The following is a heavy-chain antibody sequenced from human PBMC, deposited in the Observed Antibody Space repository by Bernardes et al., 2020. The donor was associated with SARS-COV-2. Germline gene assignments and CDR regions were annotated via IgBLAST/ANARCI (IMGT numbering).Heavy chain of an antibody. J-gene: IGHJ4*02. CDR3: AKGRDDVLLWFGELLLFDY. V-gene: IGHV3-23*01. D-gene: IGHD3-10*01. Sequence: GGSLRLSCAASGFTFSSYAMSWVRQAPGKGLEWVSAISGSGGSTYYADSVKGRFTISRDNSKNTLYLQMNSLRAEDTAVYYCAKGRDDVLLWFGELLLFDYWGQGTLVTVSS. CDR1: GFTFSSYA. CDR2: ISGSGGST.